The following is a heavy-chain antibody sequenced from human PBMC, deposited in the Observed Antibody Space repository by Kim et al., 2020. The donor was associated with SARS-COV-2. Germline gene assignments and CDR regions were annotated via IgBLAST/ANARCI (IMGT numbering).Heavy chain of an antibody. V-gene: IGHV3-21*01. D-gene: IGHD6-13*01. J-gene: IGHJ6*02. Sequence: GGSLRLSCAASGFTFSSYSMNWVRQAPGKGLEWVSSISSSSSYIYYADSVKGRFTISRDNAKNSLYLQMNSLRAEDTAVYYCARTAAAAPLYYYGMDVWGQGTTVTVSS. CDR2: ISSSSSYI. CDR3: ARTAAAAPLYYYGMDV. CDR1: GFTFSSYS.